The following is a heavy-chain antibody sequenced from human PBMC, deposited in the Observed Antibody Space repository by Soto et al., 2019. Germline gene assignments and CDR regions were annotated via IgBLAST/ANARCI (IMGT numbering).Heavy chain of an antibody. Sequence: GGSLRLSCAASGFTFSSYWMSWVRQAPGKGLEWVANIKQDGSENYYVDSVKGRFTISRDNAKNSLYLQMNSLRAEDTAVYYCARELYSGYDFDAYYYYYGMDVWGQGTTVTVSS. J-gene: IGHJ6*02. CDR1: GFTFSSYW. CDR3: ARELYSGYDFDAYYYYYGMDV. CDR2: IKQDGSEN. D-gene: IGHD5-12*01. V-gene: IGHV3-7*03.